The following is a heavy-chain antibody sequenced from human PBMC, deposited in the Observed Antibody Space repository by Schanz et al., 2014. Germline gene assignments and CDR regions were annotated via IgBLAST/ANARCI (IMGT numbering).Heavy chain of an antibody. V-gene: IGHV3-11*06. CDR2: ISHNSHYT. J-gene: IGHJ5*02. CDR1: GFTFSDYY. Sequence: QVQLVESGGGLVKPGGSLRLSCAASGFTFSDYYMSWIRQAPGKGLEWVSYISHNSHYTNYADSVKGRFTISRDTAENSVYLQMNSLRAEDTAVYYCARDGYRNGRPFDLWGQGTRVTVSA. D-gene: IGHD5-18*01. CDR3: ARDGYRNGRPFDL.